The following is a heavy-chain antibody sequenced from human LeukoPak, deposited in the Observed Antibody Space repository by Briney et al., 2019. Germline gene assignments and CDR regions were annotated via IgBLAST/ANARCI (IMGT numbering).Heavy chain of an antibody. D-gene: IGHD2-2*01. J-gene: IGHJ5*02. Sequence: ASVKVSCKASGYTFTGYYMHWVRQAPGQGLEWMGWINPNSGGTNYAQKFQGRVTMTRDTSISTAYMELSRLRSEDTAVYYCARGSLKGYEIVDPWGQGTLVTVSS. CDR1: GYTFTGYY. V-gene: IGHV1-2*02. CDR3: ARGSLKGYEIVDP. CDR2: INPNSGGT.